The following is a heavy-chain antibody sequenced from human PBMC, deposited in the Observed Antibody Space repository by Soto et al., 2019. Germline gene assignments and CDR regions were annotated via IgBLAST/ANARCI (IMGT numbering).Heavy chain of an antibody. J-gene: IGHJ4*02. CDR1: GGTFNNYA. CDR3: ARGAHYDRSGYYYFY. CDR2: IIPIFGTA. D-gene: IGHD3-22*01. Sequence: SVKVSCKASGGTFNNYAISWLRQAPGQGLEWMGGIIPIFGTANYAQKFQGRVTITADESTSTAYMELRSLRSEDTAVYYCARGAHYDRSGYYYFYWGQGTLVTVSS. V-gene: IGHV1-69*13.